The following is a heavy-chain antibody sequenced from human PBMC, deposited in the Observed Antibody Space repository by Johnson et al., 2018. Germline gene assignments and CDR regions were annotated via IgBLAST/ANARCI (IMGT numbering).Heavy chain of an antibody. V-gene: IGHV3-30*18. CDR1: GFTFSAYG. Sequence: QVQLVQSGGGVVQXGRSLRLSCAASGFTFSAYGMHWVRQAPGKGLEWVAVISYEGSNKYYAASVKGRFPISRENSKNTLYLQMNSLRAEGTAVYYCAKDWEVAAVDTGGYFHHWGQGTMVTVSS. CDR2: ISYEGSNK. J-gene: IGHJ3*01. D-gene: IGHD6-13*01. CDR3: AKDWEVAAVDTGGYFHH.